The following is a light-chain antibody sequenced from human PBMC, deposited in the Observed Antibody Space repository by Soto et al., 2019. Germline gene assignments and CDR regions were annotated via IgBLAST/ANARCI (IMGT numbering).Light chain of an antibody. Sequence: SQSVSSNLAWYQQKPGQAPRLLIYGASTRATGIPSRFSASGSRTKITLCVIGIQSEDFSIYDGHHYNQWPPGTCGQGTRLEIK. J-gene: IGKJ5*01. CDR2: GAS. V-gene: IGKV3-15*01. CDR1: QSVSSN. CDR3: HHYNQWPPGT.